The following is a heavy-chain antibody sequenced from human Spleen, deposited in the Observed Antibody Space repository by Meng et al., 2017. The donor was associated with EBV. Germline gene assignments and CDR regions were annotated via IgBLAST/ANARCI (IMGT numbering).Heavy chain of an antibody. V-gene: IGHV4-34*01. Sequence: QVQLQQWGAGLLKPSETLSLTCAVYGGSFSAYYWSWIRQPPGKGLEWIGEINHSGSTKYNPSLKSRVTISVDTSKNQFSLKLSSVTAADTAVYFCARAPLESSSSGWFDPWGQGTLVTVSS. J-gene: IGHJ5*02. CDR3: ARAPLESSSSGWFDP. CDR1: GGSFSAYY. CDR2: INHSGST. D-gene: IGHD6-13*01.